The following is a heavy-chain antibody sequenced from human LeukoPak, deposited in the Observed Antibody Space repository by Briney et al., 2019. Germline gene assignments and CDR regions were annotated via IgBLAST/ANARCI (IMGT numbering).Heavy chain of an antibody. V-gene: IGHV3-74*01. Sequence: GGSLRLSCAASGFTFSNYWMHWVRQAPGKGLVWVSRINSDGINTSYADSVKGRFTISRDNAKNTLNLQMNSLRAEDTAVYYCARDLGQYYDTSDNWFDPWGQGTLVTASS. J-gene: IGHJ5*02. D-gene: IGHD3-22*01. CDR3: ARDLGQYYDTSDNWFDP. CDR2: INSDGINT. CDR1: GFTFSNYW.